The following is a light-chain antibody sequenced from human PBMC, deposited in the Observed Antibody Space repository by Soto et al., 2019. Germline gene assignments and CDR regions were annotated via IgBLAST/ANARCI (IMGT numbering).Light chain of an antibody. CDR1: QSVDSY. J-gene: IGKJ4*01. CDR3: QQRVKWPGT. CDR2: DAS. Sequence: EIVLTQSPATLSLSPGERATLSCRASQSVDSYMAWYQQKPGQAPRLLIYDASRRATGVPARFTGSGSGTDFTLTISSLEPEDFAVYYCQQRVKWPGTFGGGTKLEIK. V-gene: IGKV3-11*01.